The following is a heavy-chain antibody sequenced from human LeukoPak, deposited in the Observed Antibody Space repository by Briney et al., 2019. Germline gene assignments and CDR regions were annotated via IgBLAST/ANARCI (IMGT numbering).Heavy chain of an antibody. V-gene: IGHV4-59*01. CDR1: GGSISSYY. D-gene: IGHD6-19*01. J-gene: IGHJ4*02. CDR2: NYYGGST. CDR3: AGVGGGSSGWYP. Sequence: SETLSLTCTVSGGSISSYYWSWIRQPPGKGLEWIGYNYYGGSTNYNPSLKSRVTISVDTSKNQFSLKLRSVTAADTAVYYCAGVGGGSSGWYPWGQGTLVTVSS.